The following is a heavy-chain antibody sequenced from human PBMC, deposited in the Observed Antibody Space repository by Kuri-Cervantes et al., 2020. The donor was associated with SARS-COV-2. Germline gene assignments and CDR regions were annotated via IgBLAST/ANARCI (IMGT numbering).Heavy chain of an antibody. CDR1: GYSISSGYY. V-gene: IGHV4-38-2*01. Sequence: SETLSLTCAVSGYSISSGYYWGWIRQPPGKGLGWIGSIYQSGSTYYYPSLKSRVTISVYPSKNQFSLKLSSLTAAYTAVYYCTSARAFDIWGQGTMVTVSS. CDR3: TSARAFDI. CDR2: IYQSGST. J-gene: IGHJ3*02.